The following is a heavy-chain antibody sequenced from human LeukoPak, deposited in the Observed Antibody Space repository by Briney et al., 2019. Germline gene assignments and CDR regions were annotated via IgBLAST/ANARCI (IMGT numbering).Heavy chain of an antibody. D-gene: IGHD2-2*01. Sequence: PGGSLRLSCAASGFTFSDYYMSWIRQAPGKGLEWVSSINNVASHIYYADSVKGRFTISRDNAKNSVSLQMNNLRAEDTAVYYCAKDLRRACSSTSCYQGNWFDPWGQGTLVTVSS. CDR1: GFTFSDYY. CDR2: INNVASHI. J-gene: IGHJ5*02. V-gene: IGHV3-11*04. CDR3: AKDLRRACSSTSCYQGNWFDP.